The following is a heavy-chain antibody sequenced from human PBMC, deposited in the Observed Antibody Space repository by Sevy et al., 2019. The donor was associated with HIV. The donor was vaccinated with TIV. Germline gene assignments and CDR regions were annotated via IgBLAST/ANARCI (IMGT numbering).Heavy chain of an antibody. J-gene: IGHJ4*02. V-gene: IGHV1-58*01. D-gene: IGHD3-3*01. CDR3: AAAPYYDFWSGEVLDY. CDR1: GFTFTSSA. CDR2: IVVGSGNT. Sequence: ASVKVSCKASGFTFTSSAVQWVRQARGQRLEWIGWIVVGSGNTNYAQKFQERVTITRDMSTSTAYMELSSLRSEDTAVYYCAAAPYYDFWSGEVLDYWGQGTLVTVSS.